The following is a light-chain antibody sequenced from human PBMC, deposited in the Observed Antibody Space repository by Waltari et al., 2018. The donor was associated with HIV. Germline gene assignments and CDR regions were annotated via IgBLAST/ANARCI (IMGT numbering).Light chain of an antibody. V-gene: IGKV3-11*01. J-gene: IGKJ1*01. CDR2: DVS. Sequence: EVVLTQSPATLSLSPGERATLSCRASQSVSSYLAWYQQRPGQAPRLLIYDVSNRATGIPARFSGSGSGTDFTLTISSLESEDFAVYYCQQRSNWPTWTFGQGTKVEIK. CDR3: QQRSNWPTWT. CDR1: QSVSSY.